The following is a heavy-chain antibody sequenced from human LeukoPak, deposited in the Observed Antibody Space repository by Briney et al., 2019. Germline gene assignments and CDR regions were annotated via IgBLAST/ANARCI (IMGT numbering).Heavy chain of an antibody. CDR2: VYRSGDT. J-gene: IGHJ4*02. Sequence: SETLSLTCAVSGASIGSSHWWSWVRQPPGKGLEWIGEVYRSGDTNYNPSLRSRVTISADKSNNQFSLRLNSVTAADTAVFYCARGEERGSGTVHFDFWGQGILVTVSS. D-gene: IGHD3-10*01. CDR1: GASIGSSHW. CDR3: ARGEERGSGTVHFDF. V-gene: IGHV4-4*02.